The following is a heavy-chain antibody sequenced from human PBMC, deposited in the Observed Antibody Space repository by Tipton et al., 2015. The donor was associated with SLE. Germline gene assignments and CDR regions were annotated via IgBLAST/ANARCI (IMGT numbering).Heavy chain of an antibody. CDR3: ETHPISSSPLRY. Sequence: TLSLTCAVSGGSISSSNWWSWVRQPPGKGLEWIGEIYHSGSTNYNPSLKSRATISVDKSKNQFSRKLSSVTAADTAVYYCETHPISSSPLRYWGQGTLVTVSS. D-gene: IGHD6-13*01. CDR2: IYHSGST. V-gene: IGHV4-4*02. CDR1: GGSISSSNW. J-gene: IGHJ4*02.